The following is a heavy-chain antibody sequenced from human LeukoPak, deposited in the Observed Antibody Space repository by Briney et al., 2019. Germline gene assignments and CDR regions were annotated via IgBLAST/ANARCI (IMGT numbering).Heavy chain of an antibody. J-gene: IGHJ4*02. CDR3: AKDQITMVRGVIIGLDY. CDR1: GFTFSSYA. CDR2: ISGSGGST. Sequence: GGSLRLSGAASGFTFSSYAMSWVRQAPGKGLEWVSAISGSGGSTYYADSVKGRFTISRDNSKNTLYLQMNSLRAEDTAVYYCAKDQITMVRGVIIGLDYWGQGTLVTVSS. V-gene: IGHV3-23*01. D-gene: IGHD3-10*01.